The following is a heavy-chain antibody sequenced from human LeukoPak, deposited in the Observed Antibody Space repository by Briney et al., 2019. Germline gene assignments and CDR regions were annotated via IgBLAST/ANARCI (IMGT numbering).Heavy chain of an antibody. J-gene: IGHJ4*02. CDR2: IYYSGST. CDR3: ARAYYDYGDYVLLRPVFLGWDY. CDR1: GGSISSSSYY. Sequence: SETLSLTCTVSGGSISSSSYYWGWIRQPPGKGLEWIGSIYYSGSTYYNPSLKSRVTISVDTSKNQFSLKLSSVTAADTAVYYCARAYYDYGDYVLLRPVFLGWDYWGQGTLVTVSS. D-gene: IGHD4-17*01. V-gene: IGHV4-39*07.